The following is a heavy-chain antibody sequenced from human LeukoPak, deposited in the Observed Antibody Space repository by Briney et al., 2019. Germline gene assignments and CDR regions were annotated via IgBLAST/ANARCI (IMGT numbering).Heavy chain of an antibody. CDR3: AKDSEGQWLTTHFDY. V-gene: IGHV3-7*03. J-gene: IGHJ4*02. CDR1: GFTFSSYS. D-gene: IGHD6-19*01. Sequence: GGSLRLSCAASGFTFSSYSMNWVRQAPGKGLEWVANIKEDGSEKYHADSVKGRFSISRDNAKNSLFLQMNSLRAEDTAVYYCAKDSEGQWLTTHFDYWGQRTLVTVSS. CDR2: IKEDGSEK.